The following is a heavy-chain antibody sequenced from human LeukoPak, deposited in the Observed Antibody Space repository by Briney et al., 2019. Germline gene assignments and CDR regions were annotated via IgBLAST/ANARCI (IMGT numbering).Heavy chain of an antibody. J-gene: IGHJ4*02. CDR1: GGTFSSYA. D-gene: IGHD3-22*01. V-gene: IGHV1-69*13. CDR2: IIPIFGTA. CDR3: ARKLGPYYSDSSGYYDY. Sequence: GASVKVSCKASGGTFSSYAISWVRQAPGQGLEWMGGIIPIFGTANYAQKFQGRVTITADESTSTAYMELSSLRSEDTAVYYCARKLGPYYSDSSGYYDYWGQGTLVTVSS.